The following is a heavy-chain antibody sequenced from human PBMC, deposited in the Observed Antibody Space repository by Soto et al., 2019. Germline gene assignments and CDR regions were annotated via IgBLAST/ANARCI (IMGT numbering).Heavy chain of an antibody. D-gene: IGHD3-3*02. CDR3: ARDKDRQQLGGNYYYILDV. V-gene: IGHV1-69*12. J-gene: IGHJ6*02. CDR1: GGTFSNSA. Sequence: QVQLEQSGAEVKKPGSSVKVSCKASGGTFSNSAISWVRQAPGQGLEWMGGIMPIFRTPDCAQKFQGRVTVTADESTSTAYMELSGLRSDDTAVYYCARDKDRQQLGGNYYYILDVWGQGTTVTVSS. CDR2: IMPIFRTP.